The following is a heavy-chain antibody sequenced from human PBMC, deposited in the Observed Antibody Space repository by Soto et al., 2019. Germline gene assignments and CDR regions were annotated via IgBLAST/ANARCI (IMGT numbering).Heavy chain of an antibody. D-gene: IGHD6-19*01. J-gene: IGHJ6*01. CDR2: IYHSGST. CDR1: GGSISSSNW. Sequence: SETLSLTCAVSGGSISSSNWWSWVRQPPGKGLEWIGEIYHSGSTNYNPSLKSRVTISVDKSKNQFSLKLSSVTAADTAVYYCARVPNIIAVAGNSYYNGMDVWRQGTTITVSS. CDR3: ARVPNIIAVAGNSYYNGMDV. V-gene: IGHV4-4*02.